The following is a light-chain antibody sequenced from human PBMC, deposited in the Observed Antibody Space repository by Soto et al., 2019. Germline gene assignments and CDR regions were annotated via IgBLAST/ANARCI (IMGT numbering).Light chain of an antibody. CDR3: QVWDIMTDNYV. V-gene: IGLV3-21*04. J-gene: IGLJ1*01. CDR2: YDS. Sequence: SYELTQPPSVSVAPEKTTTITCGGNNIGDKLVHWYRQKSGQAPVLLISYDSDRPSGIPERFSGSNSGNTATLTISRVEAGDEADYYCQVWDIMTDNYVFGGGTKLTVL. CDR1: NIGDKL.